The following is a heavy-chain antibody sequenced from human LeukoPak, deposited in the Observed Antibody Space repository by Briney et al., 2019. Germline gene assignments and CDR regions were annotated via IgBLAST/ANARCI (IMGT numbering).Heavy chain of an antibody. J-gene: IGHJ5*02. D-gene: IGHD1-26*01. CDR1: GFIFTSYA. Sequence: PGRSLRLSCAASGFIFTSYAMHWVRQAPGKGLEWVAVISYDGSNKYYAGSVKGRFTISKETSKNILYLQMNSLRVEDTAIYYCAKRGSKWDLDTWGQGTLVTVSS. CDR3: AKRGSKWDLDT. CDR2: ISYDGSNK. V-gene: IGHV3-33*05.